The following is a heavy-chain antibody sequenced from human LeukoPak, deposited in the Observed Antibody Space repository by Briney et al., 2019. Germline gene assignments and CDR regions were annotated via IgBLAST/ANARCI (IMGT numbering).Heavy chain of an antibody. V-gene: IGHV4-61*01. D-gene: IGHD3-10*01. J-gene: IGHJ5*02. CDR2: MYYSGST. CDR3: ARGYGLGELWSRFDP. CDR1: RGSVSSGSYY. Sequence: SETLSLTCTVSRGSVSSGSYYWSWIRQPPAKGLEWIGYMYYSGSTNYNPSLKNRVTTSVDTSKNQFSLKLSSVTAADTAVYYCARGYGLGELWSRFDPWGQGTLVTVSS.